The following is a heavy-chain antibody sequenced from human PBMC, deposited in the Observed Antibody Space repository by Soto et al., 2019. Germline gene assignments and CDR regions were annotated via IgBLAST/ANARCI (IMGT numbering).Heavy chain of an antibody. D-gene: IGHD2-15*01. CDR3: ARDGIGGWFPQYF. V-gene: IGHV1-18*04. Sequence: QIQLVQSGPEVKKPGASVRVSCKTSGYTFSNYGITWVRQAPGQGLEWMGWISAYNGNTNYPQKFQGRVTMTTDTSTSTAYLELRSLRPDDTAVYFCARDGIGGWFPQYFWVQGTLVTVSS. CDR1: GYTFSNYG. J-gene: IGHJ4*02. CDR2: ISAYNGNT.